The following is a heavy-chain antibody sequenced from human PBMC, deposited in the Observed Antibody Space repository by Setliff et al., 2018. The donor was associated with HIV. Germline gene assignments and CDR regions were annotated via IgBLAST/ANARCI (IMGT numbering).Heavy chain of an antibody. Sequence: GGSLRLSCAASGFTFSSYAMSWVRQAPGKGLEWVSAISGGSGRTYYVATVKGWFTIFRDDSKNTLYLQMNSLRAEDTGIYYCAKDRNFPNDVFDTWGQGTMVTVSS. CDR2: ISGGSGRT. CDR3: AKDRNFPNDVFDT. J-gene: IGHJ3*02. CDR1: GFTFSSYA. V-gene: IGHV3-23*01.